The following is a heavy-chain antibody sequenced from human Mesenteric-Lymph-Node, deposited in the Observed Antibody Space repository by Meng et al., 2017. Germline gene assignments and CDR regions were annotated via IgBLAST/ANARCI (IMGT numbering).Heavy chain of an antibody. CDR2: IYYSGST. J-gene: IGHJ4*02. V-gene: IGHV4-31*03. D-gene: IGHD6-19*01. CDR3: ARVSSGWDYFDY. CDR1: GGSVSSGGYY. Sequence: QWQLQESGPGLVQPSQTLSLTCTVSGGSVSSGGYYWTWIRQHPGKGLEWFGHIYYSGSTFYNPSLKRRVIISIDTSKNQFSLNLRSVTAADTAVYYCARVSSGWDYFDYWGQGTLVTVSS.